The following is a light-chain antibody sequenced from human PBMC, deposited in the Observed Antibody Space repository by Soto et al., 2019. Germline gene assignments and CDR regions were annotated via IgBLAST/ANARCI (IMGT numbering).Light chain of an antibody. Sequence: QSALTQPASVSGSPGQSITISCTGTSSDVGSYNPVSWYQQHPGKAPKLMIYEGSKRPSGVSNRFSGSRSGNTASLTISGLQAEDEADYYCCSYAGTSTYVFGTGTNSPS. CDR3: CSYAGTSTYV. CDR1: SSDVGSYNP. V-gene: IGLV2-23*01. J-gene: IGLJ1*01. CDR2: EGS.